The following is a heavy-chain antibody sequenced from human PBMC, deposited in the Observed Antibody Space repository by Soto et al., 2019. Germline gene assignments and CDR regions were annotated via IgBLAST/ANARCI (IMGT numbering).Heavy chain of an antibody. CDR1: GFTFSPYA. Sequence: GGSLRLSCAASGFTFSPYAVSWVRQAPGKGLEWVSGISASGGDALYGDAVKGRFTISREKSKNTLYLQMNSLSAEDTAVYYFAKDGGFLDPFAFRGQGSSVTVSS. J-gene: IGHJ4*02. CDR2: ISASGGDA. CDR3: AKDGGFLDPFAF. V-gene: IGHV3-23*01. D-gene: IGHD3-16*02.